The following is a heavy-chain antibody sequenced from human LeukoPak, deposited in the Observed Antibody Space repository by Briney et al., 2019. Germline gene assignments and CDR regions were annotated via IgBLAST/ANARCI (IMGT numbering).Heavy chain of an antibody. V-gene: IGHV3-21*01. Sequence: GGSLRLSCAASGFTFSSYSMNWVRQAPGKGLEWVSSISSSSSYIYYADSVKGRFTISRDNAKNSLYLQMNSLRAEDTAVYYCARARSRNYVPDYWGQGTLVTVSS. J-gene: IGHJ4*02. CDR2: ISSSSSYI. D-gene: IGHD4-11*01. CDR1: GFTFSSYS. CDR3: ARARSRNYVPDY.